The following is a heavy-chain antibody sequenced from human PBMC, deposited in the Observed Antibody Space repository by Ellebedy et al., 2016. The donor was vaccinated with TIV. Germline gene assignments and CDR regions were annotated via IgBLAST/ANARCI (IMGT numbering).Heavy chain of an antibody. D-gene: IGHD3-22*01. Sequence: AASVKVSCKASGYTFTSYGISWVRQAPGKGLEWMGWISAYNGNTNYAQKLQGRVTMTTDTSTSTAYMELRSLRSDDTAVYYCAVGVYYDSSGSNAFDIWGQGTMVTVSS. CDR1: GYTFTSYG. CDR2: ISAYNGNT. CDR3: AVGVYYDSSGSNAFDI. V-gene: IGHV1-18*01. J-gene: IGHJ3*02.